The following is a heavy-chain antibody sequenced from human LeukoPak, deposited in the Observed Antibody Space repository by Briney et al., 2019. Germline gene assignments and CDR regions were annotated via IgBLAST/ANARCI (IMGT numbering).Heavy chain of an antibody. CDR1: GFTFSSFE. D-gene: IGHD3-16*01. J-gene: IGHJ4*02. CDR3: ARNPSYGHLDY. V-gene: IGHV3-48*03. CDR2: KSSRGSTI. Sequence: SGGSLRLSCAASGFTFSSFEMNWVRQAPGKGLEWVSYKSSRGSTIYYADSVKGRFTISRDNAKNSLFLQMNSLGADDTAIYYCARNPSYGHLDYWGQGILVTVSS.